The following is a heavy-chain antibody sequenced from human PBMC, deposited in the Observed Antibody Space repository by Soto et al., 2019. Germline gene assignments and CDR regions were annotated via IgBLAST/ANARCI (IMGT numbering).Heavy chain of an antibody. D-gene: IGHD6-19*01. CDR2: IIPIFGTA. CDR1: GGTFSSYA. Sequence: QVQLVQSGAEVKKPGSSVKVSCKASGGTFSSYAISWVRQAPGQGLEWRGGIIPIFGTANYAQKFQGGVTITEDESTSTASMELSSLRSEDTAVYYCASLIYSSAMVRMRYYFDYWGQGTLVTVSS. J-gene: IGHJ4*02. CDR3: ASLIYSSAMVRMRYYFDY. V-gene: IGHV1-69*01.